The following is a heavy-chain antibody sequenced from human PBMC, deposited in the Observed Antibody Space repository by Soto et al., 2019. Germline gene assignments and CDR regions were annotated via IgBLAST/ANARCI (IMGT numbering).Heavy chain of an antibody. CDR1: GYTFIRYG. V-gene: IGHV1-18*01. D-gene: IGHD3-16*01. J-gene: IGHJ6*02. CDR2: ISPYNDYT. Sequence: QVQLVQSASEVMKPGASVKVSCKASGYTFIRYGITWVRQAPGQGLEWMGWISPYNDYTIYAQKLQGRVTMTADTSTRTVYMVLRSLKSDDTAVYYCARGGYYDNVWGKLSHYGLDVWGQGTSVTVSS. CDR3: ARGGYYDNVWGKLSHYGLDV.